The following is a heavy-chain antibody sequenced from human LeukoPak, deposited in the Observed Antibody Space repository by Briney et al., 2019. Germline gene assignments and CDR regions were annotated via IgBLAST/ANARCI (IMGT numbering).Heavy chain of an antibody. Sequence: SGGSLRLSCAASGFSVNTNYMTWVRQAPGKGLEWVSVLYSGGGAYYADSVKDRFTISGDYSQNTLLLQMNSLRAEDTALYYCARGKTSDDIVEDAFDIWGQGTMVAVSS. CDR2: LYSGGGA. D-gene: IGHD2-15*01. V-gene: IGHV3-66*01. CDR1: GFSVNTNY. CDR3: ARGKTSDDIVEDAFDI. J-gene: IGHJ3*02.